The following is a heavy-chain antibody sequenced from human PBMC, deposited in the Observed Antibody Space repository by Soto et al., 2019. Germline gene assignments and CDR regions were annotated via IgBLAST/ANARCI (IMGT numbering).Heavy chain of an antibody. CDR1: GGSISGHY. Sequence: SETLSLTCTVSGGSISGHYWSWIRQPPGKGLEWIGYVDYTGSTHYNPSLKSRVTISVDTSKNQYSLKLSSVTAADTAVYYCATETTKNTFDYWGQGTLVTVSS. V-gene: IGHV4-59*11. CDR3: ATETTKNTFDY. D-gene: IGHD4-17*01. CDR2: VDYTGST. J-gene: IGHJ4*02.